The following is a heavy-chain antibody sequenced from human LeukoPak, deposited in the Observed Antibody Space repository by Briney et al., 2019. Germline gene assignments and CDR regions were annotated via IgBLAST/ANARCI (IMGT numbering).Heavy chain of an antibody. J-gene: IGHJ4*02. CDR2: ISSGGSYI. CDR1: GFIFSTYT. Sequence: GGSLRLSCAASGFIFSTYTMSWVRQAPGKGLEWGSSISSGGSYISYADSAKGRFTISRDNAKNTLYLQMNSLRGEDTAVYYCARSTYGSYSFDYWGQGTLVTVSS. CDR3: ARSTYGSYSFDY. V-gene: IGHV3-21*01. D-gene: IGHD3-10*01.